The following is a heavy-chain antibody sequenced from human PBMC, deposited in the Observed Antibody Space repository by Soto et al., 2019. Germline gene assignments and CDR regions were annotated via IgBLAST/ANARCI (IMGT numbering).Heavy chain of an antibody. V-gene: IGHV4-34*01. D-gene: IGHD6-6*01. Sequence: QEELQQWGAGLLKPSETLSLTCAVYGGSFSAYYWSWIRQPPGKGLEWIGEINHSGSTNYNPSLKSRVTISVDTSKNQFSLKLSSVTAADTAVYYCARGQRAARRWFHPWGQGTLVTVSS. J-gene: IGHJ5*02. CDR1: GGSFSAYY. CDR3: ARGQRAARRWFHP. CDR2: INHSGST.